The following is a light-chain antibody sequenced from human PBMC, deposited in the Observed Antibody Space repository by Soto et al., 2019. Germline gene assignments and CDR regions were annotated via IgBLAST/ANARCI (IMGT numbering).Light chain of an antibody. Sequence: QSVLTQPASVSASPGQSITISCTGTSSDVGGYNYVSWYQQHPGKAPKLMIYEVSYRPSGVSSRFSGSKSGNTASLTISGLQAEDEADYYCSSYISNNILVIGTGTKLTVL. J-gene: IGLJ1*01. CDR2: EVS. CDR1: SSDVGGYNY. V-gene: IGLV2-14*01. CDR3: SSYISNNILV.